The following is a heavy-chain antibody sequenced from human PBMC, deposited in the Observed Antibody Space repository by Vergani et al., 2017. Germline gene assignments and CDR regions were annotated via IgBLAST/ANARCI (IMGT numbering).Heavy chain of an antibody. CDR1: GGSLTPYY. D-gene: IGHD2-21*01. Sequence: QVQLQESGPGLVKSSETLSLTCTVSGGSLTPYYWSCIRQSPGKGLEWIGNIYYNGRTKYNPSLKSRATISADTSKDQFSLRLTSMTAADTAVYYCVRDTRRYFLDSIDGGDSDSPPFVPAVWGLGTGVIVSS. V-gene: IGHV4-59*01. CDR3: VRDTRRYFLDSIDGGDSDSPPFVPAV. J-gene: IGHJ3*01. CDR2: IYYNGRT.